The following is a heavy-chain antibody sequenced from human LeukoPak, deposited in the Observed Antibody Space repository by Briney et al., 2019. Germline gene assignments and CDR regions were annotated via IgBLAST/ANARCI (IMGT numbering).Heavy chain of an antibody. CDR3: AREMTTSTNYFDY. V-gene: IGHV4-39*07. D-gene: IGHD4-11*01. CDR1: GGSISSSSYY. J-gene: IGHJ4*02. Sequence: SETLSLTCTVSGGSISSSSYYWGWIRQPPGKGLEWIGSIYYSGSTYYNPSLKSRVTISVDTSKSQFSLKLSSVTAADTAVYYCAREMTTSTNYFDYWGQGTLVTVSS. CDR2: IYYSGST.